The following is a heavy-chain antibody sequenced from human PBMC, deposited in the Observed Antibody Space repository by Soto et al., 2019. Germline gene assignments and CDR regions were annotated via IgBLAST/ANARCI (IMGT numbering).Heavy chain of an antibody. CDR3: ARCTVDTIVISGWCHYLDP. V-gene: IGHV3-23*01. CDR2: VSGSGGTT. Sequence: EVQLLDSGGGLVQPGGSLRLSCAASGFTFSSSAMSWVRQAPGKGLEWVSAVSGSGGTTYYADSVRGRFTISRDNSKNTLYLQMNSLRAEDTAIYFCARCTVDTIVISGWCHYLDPWGQGTLVTVSS. D-gene: IGHD6-19*01. J-gene: IGHJ5*02. CDR1: GFTFSSSA.